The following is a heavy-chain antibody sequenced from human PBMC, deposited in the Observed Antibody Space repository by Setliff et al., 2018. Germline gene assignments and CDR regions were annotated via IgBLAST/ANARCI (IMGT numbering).Heavy chain of an antibody. V-gene: IGHV3-33*06. CDR3: AKDSGYSGYGYFDY. D-gene: IGHD5-12*01. CDR2: IWYDGSNK. CDR1: GFTFSSFG. Sequence: GSLRLSCAASGFTFSSFGMHWVRQAPGKGLEWVSVIWYDGSNKYYGDSVKGRFTISRDNSKNTLYLQMNSLRAEDTAVYYCAKDSGYSGYGYFDYWGQGTLVTVSS. J-gene: IGHJ4*02.